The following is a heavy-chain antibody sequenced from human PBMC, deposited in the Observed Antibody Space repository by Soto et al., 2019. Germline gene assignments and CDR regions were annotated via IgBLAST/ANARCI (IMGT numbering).Heavy chain of an antibody. CDR2: IIPILGIA. CDR3: ARVGRLGELSFNY. Sequence: SVKVSCKASGGTFSSYTISWVRQAPGQGLEWMGRIIPILGIANYAQKFQGRVTITADESTSTAYMELSSLRSEDTAVYYCARVGRLGELSFNYWGQGTLVTVSS. D-gene: IGHD3-16*02. V-gene: IGHV1-69*02. J-gene: IGHJ4*02. CDR1: GGTFSSYT.